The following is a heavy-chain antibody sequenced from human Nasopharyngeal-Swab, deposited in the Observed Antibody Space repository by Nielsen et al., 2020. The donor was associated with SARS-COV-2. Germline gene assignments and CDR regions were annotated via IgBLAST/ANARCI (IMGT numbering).Heavy chain of an antibody. Sequence: PGKGLEWIGYIYYSGSTNYNPSLKSRVTISVDTSKNQFSLKLSSVTAADTAVYYCAKRKVAPTSGGFDYWGQGTLVTVSS. D-gene: IGHD5-12*01. CDR3: AKRKVAPTSGGFDY. J-gene: IGHJ4*02. V-gene: IGHV4-59*13. CDR2: IYYSGST.